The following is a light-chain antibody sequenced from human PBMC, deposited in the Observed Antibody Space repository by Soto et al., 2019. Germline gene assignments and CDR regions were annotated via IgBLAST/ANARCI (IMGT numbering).Light chain of an antibody. CDR3: QQPISFPIT. CDR1: QGVGGW. CDR2: ATS. V-gene: IGKV1-12*01. Sequence: IQMTQAPSSVSASLGDSVTMTCRASQGVGGWLAWYQQKPGKVPKLLIYATSSLHSGVPSRFSGSGSGTDFTLSISSLQPEDFATYYCQQPISFPITFGQGTRLEIK. J-gene: IGKJ5*01.